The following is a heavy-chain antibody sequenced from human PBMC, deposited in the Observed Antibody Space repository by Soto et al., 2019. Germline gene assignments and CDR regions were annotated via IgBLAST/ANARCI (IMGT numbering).Heavy chain of an antibody. Sequence: ASVKVSCKASGYTFTSYYMHWVRQAPGQGLEWMGIINPSGGSTSYAQKFQGRVTMTRDTSTSTVYMELSSLRSEDTAVYYCARDQTGSDYDSSGYAYYYYYGMDVWGQGTTVTVSS. CDR1: GYTFTSYY. CDR2: INPSGGST. V-gene: IGHV1-46*01. J-gene: IGHJ6*02. D-gene: IGHD3-22*01. CDR3: ARDQTGSDYDSSGYAYYYYYGMDV.